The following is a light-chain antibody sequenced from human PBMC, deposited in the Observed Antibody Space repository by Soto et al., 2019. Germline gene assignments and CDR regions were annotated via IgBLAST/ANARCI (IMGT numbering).Light chain of an antibody. Sequence: EIVLTQSPATLSLSPGKRATLSCRASQSISSSYLAWYQQRPGQAPRLLIYGASSRATGIPDRFSGSGSGTDFTLTISRLEPEDFAVYFCHQYGTSPRAFGRGTKVDIK. J-gene: IGKJ1*01. CDR3: HQYGTSPRA. CDR1: QSISSSY. CDR2: GAS. V-gene: IGKV3-20*01.